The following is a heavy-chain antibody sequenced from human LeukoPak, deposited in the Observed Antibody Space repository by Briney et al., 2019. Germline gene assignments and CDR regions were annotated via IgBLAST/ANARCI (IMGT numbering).Heavy chain of an antibody. CDR2: IYTSGST. J-gene: IGHJ4*02. D-gene: IGHD4-23*01. V-gene: IGHV4-61*02. CDR1: GGSISSGSYY. CDR3: AREIDYGGSPDY. Sequence: PSQTLSLTCTVSGGSISSGSYYWSWIRQPAGKGLEWIGRIYTSGSTNYNPSLKSRVTISVDTSKNQFSLKLSSVTAADTAVYYCAREIDYGGSPDYWGQGTLVTVSS.